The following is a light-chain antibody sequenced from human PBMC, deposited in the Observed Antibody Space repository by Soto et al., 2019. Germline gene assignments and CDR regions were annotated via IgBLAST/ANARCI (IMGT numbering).Light chain of an antibody. Sequence: EIVMTQSPATLSVSPGERATLSCGAGQSVRTYLAWYQQKPGQAPRLLIHGASTRAPGIPARFSGSGSGTDFTLTISSLQSEDFAVYYCQQYDDWPQTFGQGTKVDIK. V-gene: IGKV3-15*01. CDR3: QQYDDWPQT. J-gene: IGKJ1*01. CDR1: QSVRTY. CDR2: GAS.